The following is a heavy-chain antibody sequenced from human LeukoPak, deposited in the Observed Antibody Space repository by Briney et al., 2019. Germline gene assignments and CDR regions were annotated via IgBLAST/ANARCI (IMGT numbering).Heavy chain of an antibody. J-gene: IGHJ4*02. D-gene: IGHD2-15*01. V-gene: IGHV4-59*01. Sequence: PSETLSLTCTVSGGSINNYYWSWLRQPPGKRLEWIGYIYYSGSTNYNPSLKSRVTISLDTSKNQFSLRLSSVTAADTAVYYCARGRGNLDYWGQGTLVTVSS. CDR1: GGSINNYY. CDR3: ARGRGNLDY. CDR2: IYYSGST.